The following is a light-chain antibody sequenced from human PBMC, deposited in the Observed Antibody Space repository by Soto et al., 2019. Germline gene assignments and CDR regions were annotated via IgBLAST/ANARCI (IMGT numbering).Light chain of an antibody. CDR2: QAS. CDR1: QSINNW. J-gene: IGKJ2*01. CDR3: QQYKSYST. Sequence: DIQMTQSPSTLSASVGDRVTITCRASQSINNWLAWYQQKPGKAPRFLIYQASSLESGVPSRFSGSGFGAEFTLTITNLQPDDFATYYCQQYKSYSTFGQGTKLEIK. V-gene: IGKV1-5*03.